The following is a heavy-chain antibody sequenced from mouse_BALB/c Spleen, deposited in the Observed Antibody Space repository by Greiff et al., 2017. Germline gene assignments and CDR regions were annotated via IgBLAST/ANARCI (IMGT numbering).Heavy chain of an antibody. CDR1: GFTFSSYA. CDR3: AREGNRAWFAY. V-gene: IGHV5-9-4*01. Sequence: VESGGGLVKPGGSLKLSCAASGFTFSSYAMSWVRQSPEKRLEWVAEISSGGSYTYYPDTVTGRFTISRDNAKNTLYLEMSSLRSEDTAMYYCAREGNRAWFAYWGQGTLVTVSA. D-gene: IGHD2-1*01. CDR2: ISSGGSYT. J-gene: IGHJ3*01.